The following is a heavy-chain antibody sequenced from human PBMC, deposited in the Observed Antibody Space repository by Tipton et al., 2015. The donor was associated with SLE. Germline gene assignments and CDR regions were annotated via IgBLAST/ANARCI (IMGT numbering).Heavy chain of an antibody. Sequence: LRLSCTVSGGSISSGSYCWSWIRQPPGKGLEWIGFIYYSGSTNYNPSLKSRVTISVDTSKNQFSLKLSSVTAADTAVYYCAREGVEQWLAFAGEVAYSYYMDVWDKGTTVTVSS. CDR1: GGSISSGSYC. D-gene: IGHD6-19*01. CDR2: IYYSGST. CDR3: AREGVEQWLAFAGEVAYSYYMDV. J-gene: IGHJ6*03. V-gene: IGHV4-61*01.